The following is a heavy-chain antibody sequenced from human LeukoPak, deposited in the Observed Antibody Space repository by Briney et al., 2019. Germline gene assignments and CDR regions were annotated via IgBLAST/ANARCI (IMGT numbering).Heavy chain of an antibody. CDR3: AREHRYCSSTSCPRYAYYYYYMGV. J-gene: IGHJ6*03. CDR1: GYTFTSYG. D-gene: IGHD2-2*01. CDR2: ISAYNGNT. Sequence: ASVKVSCKASGYTFTSYGISWVRQAPGQGLECMGWISAYNGNTNYAQKLQGRVTMTTDTSTSTAYMELRSLRSDDTAVYYCAREHRYCSSTSCPRYAYYYYYMGVWRKGTTVTVSS. V-gene: IGHV1-18*01.